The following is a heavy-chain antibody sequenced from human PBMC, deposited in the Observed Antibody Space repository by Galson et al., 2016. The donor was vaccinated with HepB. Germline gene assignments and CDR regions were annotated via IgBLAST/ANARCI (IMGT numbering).Heavy chain of an antibody. Sequence: SLRLSCATSRFTFTRYNMNWVRQAPGKGLEWVSSISSGSSYIYYADSVKGRFTISRDNVKKSLYLQMNGLRPEDTAVYYCARVREQQLLDAFDIWGQGTMVTVSS. CDR1: RFTFTRYN. CDR3: ARVREQQLLDAFDI. D-gene: IGHD6-13*01. CDR2: ISSGSSYI. V-gene: IGHV3-21*01. J-gene: IGHJ3*02.